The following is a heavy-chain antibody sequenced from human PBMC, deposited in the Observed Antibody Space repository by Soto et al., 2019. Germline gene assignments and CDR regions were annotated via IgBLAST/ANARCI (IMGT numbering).Heavy chain of an antibody. Sequence: EVQLVESGGGLVQPGGSLRLSCAASGLTFSDRYMDWVRQAPGKGLEWVGRIRKKTNSYTTEYAASVKGRFIISRDDSTNLMYSEKGRLKTEDPGVDYFTTGASVDYYFDFWGQGTLVTVSS. CDR1: GLTFSDRY. CDR3: TTGASVDYYFDF. J-gene: IGHJ4*02. CDR2: IRKKTNSYTT. V-gene: IGHV3-72*01. D-gene: IGHD3-3*01.